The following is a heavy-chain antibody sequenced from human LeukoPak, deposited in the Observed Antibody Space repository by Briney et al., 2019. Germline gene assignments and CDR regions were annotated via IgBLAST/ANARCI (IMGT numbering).Heavy chain of an antibody. CDR3: AKDRLAAALYYFDY. CDR1: GFTFSSYG. V-gene: IGHV3-30*18. D-gene: IGHD6-13*01. J-gene: IGHJ4*02. CDR2: ISYDGSNK. Sequence: RGRSLRLSCAASGFTFSSYGMHWVRQAPGKGLEWVAVISYDGSNKYYADSVKGRFTISRDNSKNTLYLEVNSLRAEDTAVYYCAKDRLAAALYYFDYWGQGTLVTVS.